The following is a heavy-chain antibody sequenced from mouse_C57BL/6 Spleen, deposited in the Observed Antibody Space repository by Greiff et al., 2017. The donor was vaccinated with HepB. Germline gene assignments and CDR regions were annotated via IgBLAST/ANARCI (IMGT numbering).Heavy chain of an antibody. D-gene: IGHD2-5*01. CDR2: INPNNGGT. J-gene: IGHJ2*01. CDR3: ARRTYYSTIFDY. CDR1: GYTFTDYY. Sequence: VQLQQSGPELVKPGASVKISCKASGYTFTDYYMNWVKQSHGKSLEWIGDINPNNGGTSYNQKFKGKATLTVDKSSSTAYMELRSLTSEDSAVYYCARRTYYSTIFDYWGQGTTLTVSS. V-gene: IGHV1-26*01.